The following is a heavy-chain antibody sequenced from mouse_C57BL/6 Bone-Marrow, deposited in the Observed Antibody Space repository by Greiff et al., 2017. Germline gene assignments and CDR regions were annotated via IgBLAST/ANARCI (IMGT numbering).Heavy chain of an antibody. CDR2: IDPENGDT. Sequence: VQLKESGAELVRPGASVKLSCTASGFNIKDDYMPWVKQRPEQGLAWIGWIDPENGDTEYASKFQGKATITADTSSNTAYLQLSSLTSEDTAVYYCMGDYYGSSYGFDYWGQGTTLTVSS. D-gene: IGHD1-1*01. CDR1: GFNIKDDY. CDR3: MGDYYGSSYGFDY. J-gene: IGHJ2*01. V-gene: IGHV14-4*01.